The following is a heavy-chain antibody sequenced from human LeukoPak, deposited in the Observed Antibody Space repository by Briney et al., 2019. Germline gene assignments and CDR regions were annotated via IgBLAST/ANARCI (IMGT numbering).Heavy chain of an antibody. Sequence: SETLSLTCAVYGGSFSGYYWSWIRQPPGKGLEWIGEINHSGSTNYNPSLKSRVTISVDTSKNQFSLKLSSVTAADTAVYYCAIEGGIAAAGQGYNDYWGQGTLVTVSS. J-gene: IGHJ4*02. CDR2: INHSGST. CDR1: GGSFSGYY. CDR3: AIEGGIAAAGQGYNDY. V-gene: IGHV4-34*01. D-gene: IGHD6-13*01.